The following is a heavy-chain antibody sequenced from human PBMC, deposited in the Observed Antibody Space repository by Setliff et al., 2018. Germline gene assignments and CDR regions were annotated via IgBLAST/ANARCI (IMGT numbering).Heavy chain of an antibody. CDR2: IYASGRT. J-gene: IGHJ6*02. CDR1: GGSVSSSSYY. CDR3: ARDRTAYSYGLDV. Sequence: SETLSLTCTVSGGSVSSSSYYWNWIRRPAGKGLEWIGRIYASGRTDYNPSLQSRVSISLDTSQSQFSLNLKSVTAADTAVYYCARDRTAYSYGLDVWGQGTTVTVSS. D-gene: IGHD5-18*01. V-gene: IGHV4-61*10.